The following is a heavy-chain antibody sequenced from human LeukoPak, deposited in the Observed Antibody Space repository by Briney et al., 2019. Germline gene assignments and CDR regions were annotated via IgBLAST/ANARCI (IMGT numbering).Heavy chain of an antibody. CDR2: VSGYNGST. V-gene: IGHV1-18*04. Sequence: GASVKVSCKASGYTFINYGFTWVRQAPGQGLEWMGWVSGYNGSTNYLQKFQGRVTMTTDTSSNTVYMDLRGLRSDDTAVYYCARVSTNSRVGGYDPQWYFDLWGRGTLVTVSS. CDR3: ARVSTNSRVGGYDPQWYFDL. J-gene: IGHJ2*01. D-gene: IGHD5-12*01. CDR1: GYTFINYG.